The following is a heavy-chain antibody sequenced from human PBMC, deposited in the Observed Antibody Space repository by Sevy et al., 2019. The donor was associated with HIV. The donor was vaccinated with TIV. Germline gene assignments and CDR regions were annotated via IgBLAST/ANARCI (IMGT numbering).Heavy chain of an antibody. CDR1: GFTFSSYV. D-gene: IGHD3-10*02. J-gene: IGHJ4*02. V-gene: IGHV3-30*18. CDR2: ISSDGINH. CDR3: TKESLRGTYIRGDFDH. Sequence: GGSLRLSCAASGFTFSSYVMHWVRQAPGKGLEWLAVISSDGINHNYAASVKGRFTIYRDNSKSLLSLQMNSLTPNDTAVYFCTKESLRGTYIRGDFDHWGQGTLVTVSS.